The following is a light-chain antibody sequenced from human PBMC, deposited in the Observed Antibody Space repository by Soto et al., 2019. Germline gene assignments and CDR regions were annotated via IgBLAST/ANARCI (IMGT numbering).Light chain of an antibody. Sequence: QSALTQPASVSGSPGQSITISCTGTSRDVGGYNYVSWYQHHPGKAPKVVIFEVNKRPSGVSNRFSGSKSGNTASLTISGLQAEDEAHYYCSSYTGPNTVMFGGGTKVTVL. CDR1: SRDVGGYNY. J-gene: IGLJ3*02. V-gene: IGLV2-14*01. CDR2: EVN. CDR3: SSYTGPNTVM.